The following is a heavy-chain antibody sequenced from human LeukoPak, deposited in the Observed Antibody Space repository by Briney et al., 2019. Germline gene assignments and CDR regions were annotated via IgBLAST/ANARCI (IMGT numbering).Heavy chain of an antibody. CDR1: GYFISSGYY. CDR2: INHSGTT. D-gene: IGHD1-14*01. J-gene: IGHJ4*02. Sequence: SETLSLTCSVSGYFISSGYYWGWIRQPPGEGVEWIGSINHSGTTYYHPSLKSRVTISVDTSKNQFSLKVNPVTAADTAVYYCVRDIPTGHFDYWGQGTLVAASS. CDR3: VRDIPTGHFDY. V-gene: IGHV4-38-2*02.